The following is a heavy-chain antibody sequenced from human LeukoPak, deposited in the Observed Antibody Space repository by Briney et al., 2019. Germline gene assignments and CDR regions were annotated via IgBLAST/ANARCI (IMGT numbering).Heavy chain of an antibody. V-gene: IGHV4-59*01. D-gene: IGHD4-17*01. CDR2: IYYSGST. CDR1: GGSISSYY. CDR3: ADMTTVTTAYFDY. J-gene: IGHJ4*02. Sequence: SETLSLTCTVSGGSISSYYWSWIRQPPGKGLEWIAYIYYSGSTNYNPSLKSRVTISVDTSKNQFSLKLSSVTAADTAVYYCADMTTVTTAYFDYWGQGTLVTVSS.